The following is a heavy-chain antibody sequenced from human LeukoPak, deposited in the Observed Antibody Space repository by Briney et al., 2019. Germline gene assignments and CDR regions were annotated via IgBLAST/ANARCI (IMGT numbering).Heavy chain of an antibody. Sequence: GGSLRLSCAASGFTFTDYAMSWVRQAPEKGLEWVSTISHSGGGTYYAESVEGRFTISRDNSKNTLYLQMNSLRPEDTAVFYCARDGSSSWYGQDYYYYGMDVWGQGTTVTVSS. CDR3: ARDGSSSWYGQDYYYYGMDV. CDR2: ISHSGGGT. D-gene: IGHD6-13*01. J-gene: IGHJ6*02. V-gene: IGHV3-23*01. CDR1: GFTFTDYA.